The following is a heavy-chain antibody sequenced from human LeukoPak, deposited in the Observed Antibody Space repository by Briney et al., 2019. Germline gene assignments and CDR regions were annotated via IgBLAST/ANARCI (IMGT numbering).Heavy chain of an antibody. V-gene: IGHV3-30*18. J-gene: IGHJ4*02. CDR1: GFTFSSYG. Sequence: GGSLRLSCAASGFTFSSYGMHWVRQAPGKGLEWVAVISYDGSNKYYADSAKGRFTISRDNSKNTLYLQMNSLRAEDTAVYYCAKEGEGDYYDSSGYSVFPDYWGQGTLVTVSS. CDR2: ISYDGSNK. CDR3: AKEGEGDYYDSSGYSVFPDY. D-gene: IGHD3-22*01.